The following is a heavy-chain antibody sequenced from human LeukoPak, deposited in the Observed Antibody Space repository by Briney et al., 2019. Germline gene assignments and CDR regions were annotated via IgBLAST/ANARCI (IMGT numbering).Heavy chain of an antibody. CDR1: GFTFSSHG. Sequence: PGGSLRLSCAASGFTFSSHGMHWVRQAPGTGLVWLSRITNDASSTSYADSVKGRFTVSRDNAKNTLYLQMNSLRAEDTAVYYCVRAYYYDSSGSPGDVWGQGTTVTVSS. CDR3: VRAYYYDSSGSPGDV. J-gene: IGHJ6*02. V-gene: IGHV3-74*01. CDR2: ITNDASST. D-gene: IGHD3-22*01.